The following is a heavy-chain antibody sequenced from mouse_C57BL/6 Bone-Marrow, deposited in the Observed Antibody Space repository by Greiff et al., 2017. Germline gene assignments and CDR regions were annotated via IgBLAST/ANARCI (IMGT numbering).Heavy chain of an antibody. CDR1: GFSFNTYA. V-gene: IGHV10-1*01. J-gene: IGHJ4*01. CDR3: VRQREADYYGSSYYAMDY. CDR2: IRSKSNNYAT. D-gene: IGHD1-1*01. Sequence: EVQLVESGGGLVQPKGSLKLSCAASGFSFNTYAMNWVRQAPGKGLEWVARIRSKSNNYATYYADSVKDRFTISRDDSESMLYLQMNNLKTEDTAMYYCVRQREADYYGSSYYAMDYWGQGTSVTVSS.